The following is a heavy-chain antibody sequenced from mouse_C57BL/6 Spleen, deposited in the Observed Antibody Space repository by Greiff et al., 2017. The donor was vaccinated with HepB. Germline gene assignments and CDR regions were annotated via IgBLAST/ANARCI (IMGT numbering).Heavy chain of an antibody. V-gene: IGHV1-50*01. CDR2: IDPSDSYT. Sequence: QVQLQQPGAELVKPGASVKLSCKASGYTFTSYWLQWVKQRPGQGLEWIGEIDPSDSYTNYNQTFKGKATLTVDTSASTAYMQLSSLTSEDSAVYYCARRGYYGGDYWGQGTTLTVSS. CDR1: GYTFTSYW. J-gene: IGHJ2*01. CDR3: ARRGYYGGDY. D-gene: IGHD1-1*01.